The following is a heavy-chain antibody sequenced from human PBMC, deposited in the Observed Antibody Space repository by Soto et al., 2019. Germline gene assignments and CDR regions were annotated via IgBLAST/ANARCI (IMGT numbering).Heavy chain of an antibody. V-gene: IGHV3-30*18. CDR1: GFTFSTYA. CDR2: TSYDESDK. J-gene: IGHJ4*02. CDR3: VKSQFSDSGGYPLAS. D-gene: IGHD3-22*01. Sequence: GGSLRLSCAASGFTFSTYAMHWVRQAPGKGLEWVAVTSYDESDKLYADSVKGRFTISKDNSKNTLYLQMNSLRVEDTAVYYCVKSQFSDSGGYPLASWGQGTLVTVSS.